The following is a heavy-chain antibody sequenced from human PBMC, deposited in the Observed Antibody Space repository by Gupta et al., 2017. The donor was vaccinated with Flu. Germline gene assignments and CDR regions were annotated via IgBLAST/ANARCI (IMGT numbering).Heavy chain of an antibody. Sequence: AISGSGGSTYYADSVKGRFTISRDNSKNTLYLQMNSLRAEDTAVYYCAKDRGARADSSGYYSRRVGTYGMDVWGQGTTVTVSS. D-gene: IGHD3-22*01. CDR3: AKDRGARADSSGYYSRRVGTYGMDV. CDR2: ISGSGGST. J-gene: IGHJ6*02. V-gene: IGHV3-23*01.